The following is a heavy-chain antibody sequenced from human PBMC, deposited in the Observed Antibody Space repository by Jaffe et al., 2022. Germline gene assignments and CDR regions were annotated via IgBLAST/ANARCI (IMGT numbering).Heavy chain of an antibody. Sequence: QVQLVQSGAEVKKPGASVKVSCTASGYTFTSYFMHWVRQAPGQGLEWMGVINPSDDTTSYAQKFQGRVTMTRDTSTSTVYMEVSSLRSEDTAVYSCARGGLPKTYYGDYHYYYNMDVWGKGTTVTVSS. CDR1: GYTFTSYF. CDR3: ARGGLPKTYYGDYHYYYNMDV. V-gene: IGHV1-46*01. CDR2: INPSDDTT. J-gene: IGHJ6*03. D-gene: IGHD4-17*01.